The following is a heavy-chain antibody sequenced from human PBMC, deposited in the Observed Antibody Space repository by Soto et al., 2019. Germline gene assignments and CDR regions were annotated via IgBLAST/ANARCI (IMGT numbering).Heavy chain of an antibody. J-gene: IGHJ4*02. CDR3: ARSEPPPQWWQLARGGFDY. V-gene: IGHV2-5*01. Sequence: SGPTLVNPTQTLTLTCTFSGFSLSTSGVGVGWIRQPPGKALEWLALIYWNDDKRYSPSLKSRLTITKDTSKNQVVLTMTNMDPVDTATYYCARSEPPPQWWQLARGGFDYWGQGTLVTVSS. CDR1: GFSLSTSGVG. D-gene: IGHD2-15*01. CDR2: IYWNDDK.